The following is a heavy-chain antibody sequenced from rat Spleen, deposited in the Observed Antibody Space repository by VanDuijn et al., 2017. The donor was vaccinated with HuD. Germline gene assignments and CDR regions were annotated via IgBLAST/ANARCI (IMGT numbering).Heavy chain of an antibody. J-gene: IGHJ1*01. CDR3: ATQGLQWDYWYFDF. CDR2: IIYDGSRT. V-gene: IGHV5S10*01. CDR1: GFTFSDYN. D-gene: IGHD1-1*01. Sequence: EVQLVESGGGLVQPGRSLKLSCAASGFTFSDYNMAWVRQAPKKGLEWVATIIYDGSRTYYRDSVKGRFTISRDNAKSTLYLQMDSLRSEDTATYYCATQGLQWDYWYFDFWGPGTMVTVSS.